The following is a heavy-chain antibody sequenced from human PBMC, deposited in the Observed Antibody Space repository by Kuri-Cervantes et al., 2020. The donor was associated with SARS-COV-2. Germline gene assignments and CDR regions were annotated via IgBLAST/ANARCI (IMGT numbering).Heavy chain of an antibody. CDR3: ARDLPYYYDSSGYDFDY. Sequence: GESLKTSCAASGFTFSYYYMSWIRQAPGKGLEWVSYISSSGSTIYYADSVKGRFTISRDNAKNSLYLQMNSLRAEDTAVYYCARDLPYYYDSSGYDFDYWGQGTLVTVSS. CDR2: ISSSGSTI. CDR1: GFTFSYYY. V-gene: IGHV3-11*04. J-gene: IGHJ4*02. D-gene: IGHD3-22*01.